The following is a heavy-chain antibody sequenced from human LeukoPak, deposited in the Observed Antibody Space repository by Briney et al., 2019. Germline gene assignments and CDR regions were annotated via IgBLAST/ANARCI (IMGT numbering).Heavy chain of an antibody. V-gene: IGHV3-66*01. CDR2: IYSGGST. Sequence: GGSLRLSCAASGFTVSSSYMSWVRQAPGKGKEWVSTIYSGGSTYYADSVKGRFTISRDSSKNTLFLQMNSLRAEDTAVYYCARGLAARAYWGQGTLVTVSS. D-gene: IGHD6-6*01. J-gene: IGHJ4*02. CDR1: GFTVSSSY. CDR3: ARGLAARAY.